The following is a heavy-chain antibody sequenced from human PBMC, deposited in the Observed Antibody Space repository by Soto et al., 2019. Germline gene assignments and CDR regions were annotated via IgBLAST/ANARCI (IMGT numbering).Heavy chain of an antibody. Sequence: GGSLRLSCAASGFTFSSYSMNWVRQAPGKGLEWVSYISSSSSTIYYADSVKGRFTISRDNAKNSLYLQMNSLRAEDTAVYYCARDEREYSSSFDRDFYYYMDVWGKGTTVTVSS. CDR2: ISSSSSTI. CDR3: ARDEREYSSSFDRDFYYYMDV. CDR1: GFTFSSYS. J-gene: IGHJ6*03. D-gene: IGHD6-6*01. V-gene: IGHV3-48*01.